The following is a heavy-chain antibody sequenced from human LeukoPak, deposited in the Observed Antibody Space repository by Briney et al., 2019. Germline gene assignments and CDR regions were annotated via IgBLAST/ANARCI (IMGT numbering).Heavy chain of an antibody. CDR1: GFTFSSYA. Sequence: GGSLRLSCSASGFTFSSYAMHWVRQAPGKGLEYVSAISSNGGSTYYADSVKGRFIISRDNSKNTLYLQMSSLRAEDTAVYYCVRVAATAFLDYWGQGTLVTVSS. J-gene: IGHJ4*02. V-gene: IGHV3-64D*06. CDR2: ISSNGGST. D-gene: IGHD2-15*01. CDR3: VRVAATAFLDY.